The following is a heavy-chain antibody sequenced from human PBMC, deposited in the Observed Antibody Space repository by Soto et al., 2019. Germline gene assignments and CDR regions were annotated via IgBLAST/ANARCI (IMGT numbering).Heavy chain of an antibody. V-gene: IGHV1-18*01. CDR2: ISVYNGNT. CDR1: GYTLTTYG. CDR3: ARVIGAKELHGMDV. Sequence: QVQLVQSGAEVKNPGASVKVSCKASGYTLTTYGISWVRQAPGQGLEWMGWISVYNGNTNYAQKVQGRVTITTDTSTSTAYMELRSLKSDDTAVYYCARVIGAKELHGMDVWGQGTTVTVSS. D-gene: IGHD1-26*01. J-gene: IGHJ6*02.